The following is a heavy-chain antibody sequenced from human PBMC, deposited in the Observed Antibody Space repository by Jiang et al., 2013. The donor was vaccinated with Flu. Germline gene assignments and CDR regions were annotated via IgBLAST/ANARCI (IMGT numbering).Heavy chain of an antibody. CDR2: IYYSGST. Sequence: GPGLVKPSETLSLTCTVSGGSISSYYWSWIRQPPGKGLEWIGYIYYSGSTNYNPSLKSRVTISVDTSKNQFSLKLSSVTAADTAVYYCARLTDTAMVGGFDYWGQGTLVTVSS. J-gene: IGHJ4*02. D-gene: IGHD5-18*01. CDR1: GGSISSYY. V-gene: IGHV4-59*08. CDR3: ARLTDTAMVGGFDY.